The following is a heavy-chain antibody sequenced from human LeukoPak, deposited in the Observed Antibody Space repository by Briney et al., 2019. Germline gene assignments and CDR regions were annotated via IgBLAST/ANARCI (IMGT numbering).Heavy chain of an antibody. D-gene: IGHD1-26*01. Sequence: GGSLRLSCAASGFTFSSYAMHWVRQAPGKGLEWVAVISYDGSNKYYADSVKGRFTISRDNSKNTLYLQMNSLRAEDTAVYYCASAGAGAIVGPRVDYWGQGTLVTVSS. J-gene: IGHJ4*02. CDR2: ISYDGSNK. V-gene: IGHV3-30-3*01. CDR3: ASAGAGAIVGPRVDY. CDR1: GFTFSSYA.